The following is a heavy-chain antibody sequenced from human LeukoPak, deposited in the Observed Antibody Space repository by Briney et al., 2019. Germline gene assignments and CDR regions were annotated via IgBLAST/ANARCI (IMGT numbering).Heavy chain of an antibody. CDR3: ARARWELPGLFDY. J-gene: IGHJ4*02. Sequence: SQTLSLTYTVSGGSISSGGYYWGWIRQHPGKGLEWIGYIYYSGSTYYNPSLKSRVTISVYTSKNQFSLKLSSVTAADTAVYYCARARWELPGLFDYWGQGTLVTVSS. D-gene: IGHD1-26*01. CDR1: GGSISSGGYY. CDR2: IYYSGST. V-gene: IGHV4-31*03.